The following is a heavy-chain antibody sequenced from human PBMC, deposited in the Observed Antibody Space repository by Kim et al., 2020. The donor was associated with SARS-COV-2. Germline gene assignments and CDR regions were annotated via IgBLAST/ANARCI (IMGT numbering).Heavy chain of an antibody. CDR2: IIGSGTTI. CDR3: VRGPNYSPFDY. J-gene: IGHJ4*02. Sequence: GGSLRLSCAASGFTFSSYEMNWVRQAPGKGLEWVSYIIGSGTTIYYADSVRGRFTISRDNDKNSLYLQMDSLRAEDTAVYYCVRGPNYSPFDYWGQGTLVTVSS. CDR1: GFTFSSYE. D-gene: IGHD4-4*01. V-gene: IGHV3-48*03.